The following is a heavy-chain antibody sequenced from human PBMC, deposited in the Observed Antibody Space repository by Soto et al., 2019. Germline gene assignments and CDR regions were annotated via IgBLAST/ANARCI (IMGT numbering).Heavy chain of an antibody. CDR2: IIPIFGTA. CDR3: ARGMARYFDWSAGYYYYGMDV. Sequence: ASVKVSCKASGGTFSSYAISWVRQAPGQGLEWMGGIIPIFGTANYAQKFQGRVTITADESTSTAYMELSSLRSEDTAVYYCARGMARYFDWSAGYYYYGMDVWGQGTTVTVSS. D-gene: IGHD3-9*01. J-gene: IGHJ6*02. V-gene: IGHV1-69*13. CDR1: GGTFSSYA.